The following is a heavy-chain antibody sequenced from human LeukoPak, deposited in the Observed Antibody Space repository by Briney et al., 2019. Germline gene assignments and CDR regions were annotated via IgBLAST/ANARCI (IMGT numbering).Heavy chain of an antibody. CDR3: AADYDSSGYYHYYYYGMDV. CDR2: ISGSGGST. V-gene: IGHV3-23*01. J-gene: IGHJ6*02. CDR1: GFTFSSYA. D-gene: IGHD3-22*01. Sequence: GGSLRLSCAASGFTFSSYAMSWVRQAPGKGLEWVSAISGSGGSTYYADSAKGRFTISRDNAKNSLYLQMNSLRAEDTAVYYCAADYDSSGYYHYYYYGMDVWGQGTTVTVSS.